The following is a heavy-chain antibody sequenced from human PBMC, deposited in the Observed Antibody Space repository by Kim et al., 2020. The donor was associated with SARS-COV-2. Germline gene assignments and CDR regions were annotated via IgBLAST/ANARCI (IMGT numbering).Heavy chain of an antibody. J-gene: IGHJ4*02. CDR3: ARYLGGLADY. V-gene: IGHV4-34*01. CDR2: INHSGST. D-gene: IGHD3-10*01. CDR1: GGSFSGYY. Sequence: SETLSLTCAVYGGSFSGYYWSWIRQPPGKGLEWIGEINHSGSTNYNPSLKSRVTISVDTSKNQFSLKLSSVTAADTAVYYCARYLGGLADYWGQGTLVTV.